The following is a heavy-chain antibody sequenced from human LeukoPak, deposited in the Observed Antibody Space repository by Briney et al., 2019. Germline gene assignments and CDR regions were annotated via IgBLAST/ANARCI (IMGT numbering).Heavy chain of an antibody. V-gene: IGHV3-33*08. CDR2: IHYDGSNK. CDR3: ARDDHISGWCSF. D-gene: IGHD6-19*01. CDR1: GFTFSSSA. Sequence: GGSLRLSCAASGFTFSSSAMSWVRQAPGKGLEWVAVIHYDGSNKYYADSVKGRFTISRDNSKNTLYLEMSSLRAEDTAVYYCARDDHISGWCSFWGQGTLVTVSS. J-gene: IGHJ1*01.